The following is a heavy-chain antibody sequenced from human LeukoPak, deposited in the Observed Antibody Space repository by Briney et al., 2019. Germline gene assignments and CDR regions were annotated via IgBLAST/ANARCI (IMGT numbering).Heavy chain of an antibody. J-gene: IGHJ4*02. CDR1: GYTFTSYY. CDR2: INPSGGST. D-gene: IGHD3-3*01. Sequence: ASVKVSCKASGYTFTSYYMHWVRQAPGQGLEWMGIINPSGGSTSYAQKFQGRVTTTRDTSTSTVYMELSSLRSEDTAVYYCARERFVDFWSGPLYYFDYWGQGTLVTVSS. V-gene: IGHV1-46*01. CDR3: ARERFVDFWSGPLYYFDY.